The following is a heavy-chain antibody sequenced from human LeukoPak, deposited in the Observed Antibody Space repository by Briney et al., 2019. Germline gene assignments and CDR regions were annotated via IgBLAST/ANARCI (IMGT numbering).Heavy chain of an antibody. CDR1: GYTFTSYG. CDR2: ISAYNGNT. V-gene: IGHV1-18*01. D-gene: IGHD6-13*01. CDR3: ARGDSYSSSWYGVDY. Sequence: ASVKVSCKASGYTFTSYGISWVRQAPGQGLEWMGWISAYNGNTNHAQKLQGRVTMTTDTSTSTAYMELRSLRSDDTAVYYCARGDSYSSSWYGVDYWGQGTLVTVSS. J-gene: IGHJ4*02.